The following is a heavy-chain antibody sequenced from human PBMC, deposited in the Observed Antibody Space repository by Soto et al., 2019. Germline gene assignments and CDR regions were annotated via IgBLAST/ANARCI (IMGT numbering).Heavy chain of an antibody. CDR3: ARAAYYYFWSGYYADYYGMDV. CDR1: GGSISSYY. V-gene: IGHV4-59*01. Sequence: PSETLSLTCTVSGGSISSYYWSWIRQPPGKGLEWIGYIYYSGSTNYNPSLKSRVTISVDTSKNQFSLKLSSVTAADTAVYYCARAAYYYFWSGYYADYYGMDVWGQGTTVTVSS. D-gene: IGHD3-3*01. CDR2: IYYSGST. J-gene: IGHJ6*02.